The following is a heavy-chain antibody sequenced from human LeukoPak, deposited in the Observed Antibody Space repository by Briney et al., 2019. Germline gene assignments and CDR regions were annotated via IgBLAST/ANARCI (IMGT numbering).Heavy chain of an antibody. D-gene: IGHD1-7*01. CDR1: GYTFSNYW. CDR3: ATYNWHYEADY. CDR2: INKDGSDT. J-gene: IGHJ4*02. V-gene: IGHV3-74*01. Sequence: GGSLRLCCAASGYTFSNYWIYWVRQAPGKGLVWVSRINKDGSDTRYADSVKGRFTISRDNAKNTLYLQMNSLRAEDTAVYYCATYNWHYEADYWGQGTLVTVSS.